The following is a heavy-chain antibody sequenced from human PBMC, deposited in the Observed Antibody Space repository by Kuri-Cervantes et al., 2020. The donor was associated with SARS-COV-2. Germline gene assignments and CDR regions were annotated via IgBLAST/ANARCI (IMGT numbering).Heavy chain of an antibody. V-gene: IGHV1-18*04. CDR1: GYTFSSYG. CDR3: ARRELAAGHRRFDP. Sequence: ASAKVSCKASGYTFSSYGISRVRQAPGQGLEWRGWISPYNGKTGYAPRSQDRITTTTDTSTSTAYMEVRSLRSDDTAVYYCARRELAAGHRRFDPWGQGTLVTVSS. CDR2: ISPYNGKT. J-gene: IGHJ5*02. D-gene: IGHD6-13*01.